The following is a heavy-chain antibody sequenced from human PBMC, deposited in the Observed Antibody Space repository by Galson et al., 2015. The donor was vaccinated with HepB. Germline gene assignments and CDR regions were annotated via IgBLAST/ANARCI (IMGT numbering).Heavy chain of an antibody. Sequence: SLTCAVHGGSFSGYYWSWIRQPPGKGLEWIGEIHHSGSTNYNPSLKSRVTISVDTSQNQFSLKLRSVTAADTAVYYCARGGLSVDIVVVPAALPFDYWGQRTLVTVSS. CDR1: GGSFSGYY. J-gene: IGHJ4*02. CDR2: IHHSGST. V-gene: IGHV4-34*01. CDR3: ARGGLSVDIVVVPAALPFDY. D-gene: IGHD2-2*03.